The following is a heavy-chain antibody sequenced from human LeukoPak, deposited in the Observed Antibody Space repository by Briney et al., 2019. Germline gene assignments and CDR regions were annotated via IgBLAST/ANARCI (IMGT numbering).Heavy chain of an antibody. D-gene: IGHD2-8*02. CDR3: AKYFCTGGICYYFDH. V-gene: IGHV4-61*02. Sequence: PSQTLSLTCTVSGGSISSGSYYWSWIRQPAGKGLEWIGRIYTSGSTNYNPSLKSRVTISVDTSKNQFSLKLSSVTAADTAIYYCAKYFCTGGICYYFDHWGQGALVSVSS. CDR2: IYTSGST. CDR1: GGSISSGSYY. J-gene: IGHJ4*02.